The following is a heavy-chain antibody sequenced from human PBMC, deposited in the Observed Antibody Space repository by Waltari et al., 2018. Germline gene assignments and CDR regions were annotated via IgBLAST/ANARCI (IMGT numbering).Heavy chain of an antibody. CDR3: AREVGGSSWSTTPRGDAFDI. CDR1: GDSIGSGYYY. CDR2: IYFAGRT. J-gene: IGHJ3*02. V-gene: IGHV4-39*07. D-gene: IGHD6-13*01. Sequence: QLQLRESGPGLLKPSETLSLTCSVSGDSIGSGYYYWGWIRQAPGKGLEWVGGIYFAGRTSYSPSLKSRLTPSVDTSKNQFSLRLSSVTAADTAVYYCAREVGGSSWSTTPRGDAFDIWGQGTMVTVSS.